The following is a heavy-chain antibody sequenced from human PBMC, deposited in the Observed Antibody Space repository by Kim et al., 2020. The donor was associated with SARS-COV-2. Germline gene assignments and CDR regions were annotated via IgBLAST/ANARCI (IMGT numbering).Heavy chain of an antibody. CDR1: GFRFGNSG. CDR2: ISYDGFNE. CDR3: ARDRTGLRGPDY. Sequence: GGSLRLSCAAPGFRFGNSGIYWVRQAPGKRPEWVALISYDGFNEYYADSVKGRFTISRDNSRNTLYLQMNSLKAEDTGVYYCARDRTGLRGPDYWGQGTLVSVSS. D-gene: IGHD2-8*02. J-gene: IGHJ4*02. V-gene: IGHV3-33*05.